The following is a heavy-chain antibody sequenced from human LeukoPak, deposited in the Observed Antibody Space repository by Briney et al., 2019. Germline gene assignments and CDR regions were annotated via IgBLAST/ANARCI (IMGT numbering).Heavy chain of an antibody. Sequence: ASVKVSCKASGYAFTAYYIHWVRQAPGQGLEWRGWINPNNGVTNFAQKFQGRVTMIRDTSISTAYMEPSRLRSDDTAVYYCARVYYGSGINDDWGQGTLVTVSS. V-gene: IGHV1-2*02. CDR1: GYAFTAYY. CDR3: ARVYYGSGINDD. D-gene: IGHD3-10*01. CDR2: INPNNGVT. J-gene: IGHJ4*02.